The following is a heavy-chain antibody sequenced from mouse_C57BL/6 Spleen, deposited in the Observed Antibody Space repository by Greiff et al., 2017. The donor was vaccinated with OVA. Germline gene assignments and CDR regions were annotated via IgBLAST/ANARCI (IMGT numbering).Heavy chain of an antibody. Sequence: EVKLMESEGGLVQPGSSMKLSCTASGFTFSDYYMAWVRQVPEKGLEWVANINYDGSSTYYLDSLKSRFIISRDNAKNILYLQMSSLKSEDTATYYCARGGNWNFDYWGQGTTLTVSS. V-gene: IGHV5-16*01. CDR3: ARGGNWNFDY. J-gene: IGHJ2*01. CDR2: INYDGSST. D-gene: IGHD2-1*01. CDR1: GFTFSDYY.